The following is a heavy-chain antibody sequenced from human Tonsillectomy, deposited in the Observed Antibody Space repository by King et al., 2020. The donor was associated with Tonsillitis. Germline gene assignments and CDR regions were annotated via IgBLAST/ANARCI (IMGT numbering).Heavy chain of an antibody. CDR1: GFTFSSYG. CDR2: IWYDGSNK. CDR3: ARYSSRYCRGGSCYVSYFDY. Sequence: VQLVESGGGVVQPGRSLRLSCAASGFTFSSYGMHWVRQAPGKGLEWVAVIWYDGSNKYYADSVKGRFTISRDNSKNTLYLQMNSLRAEDTAVYYCARYSSRYCRGGSCYVSYFDYWGQGTLVTVSS. V-gene: IGHV3-33*01. D-gene: IGHD2-15*01. J-gene: IGHJ4*02.